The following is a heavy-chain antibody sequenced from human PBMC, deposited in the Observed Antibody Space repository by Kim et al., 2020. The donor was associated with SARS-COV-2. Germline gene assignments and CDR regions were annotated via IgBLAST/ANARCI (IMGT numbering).Heavy chain of an antibody. CDR1: GGSISSGGYY. CDR2: IYYSGST. CDR3: ARAYGSGSPVFDY. D-gene: IGHD3-10*01. Sequence: SETLSLTCTVSGGSISSGGYYWSWIRQHPGKGLEWIGYIYYSGSTYYNPSLKSRVTISVDTSKNQFSLKLSSVTAADTAVYYCARAYGSGSPVFDYWGQGTLVTVSS. J-gene: IGHJ4*02. V-gene: IGHV4-31*03.